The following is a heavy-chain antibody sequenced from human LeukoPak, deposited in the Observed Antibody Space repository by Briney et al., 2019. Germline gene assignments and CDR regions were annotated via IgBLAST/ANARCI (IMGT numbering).Heavy chain of an antibody. CDR3: AKAASSSWPSYYYGMDV. D-gene: IGHD6-13*01. V-gene: IGHV3-23*01. CDR2: ITGSGGNT. Sequence: GGSLRLSRAASGFIFSSYSMSWVRQAPGKGLEWVSVITGSGGNTYYADSVKGRFTISKDNSKNTVYLQMSSLRVDDTAVYYCAKAASSSWPSYYYGMDVWGQGTTVTVSS. J-gene: IGHJ6*02. CDR1: GFIFSSYS.